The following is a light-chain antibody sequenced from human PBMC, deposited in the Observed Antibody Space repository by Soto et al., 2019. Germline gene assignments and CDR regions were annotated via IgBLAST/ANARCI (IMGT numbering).Light chain of an antibody. CDR3: QQYKYYPT. CDR2: KAS. CDR1: QSIGDW. Sequence: DIPMTQSPSTLSASVGDRVTITCRASQSIGDWLAWYQQKPGKAPELLMHKASSLETGVPSRFSGSGSGTEFTLTISSLQPDDFATYYCQQYKYYPTFGGGTKVEIK. V-gene: IGKV1-5*03. J-gene: IGKJ4*01.